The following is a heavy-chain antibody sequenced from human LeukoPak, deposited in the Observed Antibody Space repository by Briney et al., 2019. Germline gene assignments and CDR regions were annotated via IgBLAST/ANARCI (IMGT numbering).Heavy chain of an antibody. CDR1: GFTFSSYA. V-gene: IGHV3-23*01. D-gene: IGHD4-23*01. CDR2: ISGSGGST. Sequence: PGGSLRLSCAASGFTFSSYAMSWVRQAPGKGLEWVSAISGSGGSTYYADSVKGRFTISRDNFKNTLYLQMNSLRAEDTAVYYCAARSLYGGSVDYWGQGALVIVSS. CDR3: AARSLYGGSVDY. J-gene: IGHJ4*02.